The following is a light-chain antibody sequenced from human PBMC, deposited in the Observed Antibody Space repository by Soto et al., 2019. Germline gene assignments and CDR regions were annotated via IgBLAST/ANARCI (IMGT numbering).Light chain of an antibody. Sequence: EIVLTQSPDTLSLSPGERASLSCRASQSVSGTSLAWYQQKPGQSPSLLIHAASSRASDIPDRFSGSGSGTDFTLTISRLEPEDFAGYYCQHYGTTTVTFGGGTK. CDR1: QSVSGTS. V-gene: IGKV3-20*01. CDR2: AAS. CDR3: QHYGTTTVT. J-gene: IGKJ4*01.